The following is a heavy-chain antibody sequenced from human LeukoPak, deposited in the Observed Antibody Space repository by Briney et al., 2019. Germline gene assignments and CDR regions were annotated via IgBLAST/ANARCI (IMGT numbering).Heavy chain of an antibody. D-gene: IGHD3-10*01. CDR2: FYTSGST. CDR1: GGSISSYY. V-gene: IGHV4-4*07. J-gene: IGHJ4*02. CDR3: ARAEIVMVRGVSFFDY. Sequence: SETLSLTCTVSGGSISSYYWSWIRQPAGKGLEWIGRFYTSGSTNSNPSLKSRVTISVDTSKNKFSLRLTSLTAADTAVYYCARAEIVMVRGVSFFDYWGQGILVTVSS.